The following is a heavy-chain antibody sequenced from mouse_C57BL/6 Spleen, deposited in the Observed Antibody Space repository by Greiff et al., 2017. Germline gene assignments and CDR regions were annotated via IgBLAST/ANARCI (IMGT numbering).Heavy chain of an antibody. V-gene: IGHV1-64*01. Sequence: VQLQQPGAELVKPGASVKLSCKASGYTFTSYWMHWVKQRPGQGLEWIGMIHTNSGSTNSNEKFKSKATLTVDKSSSTAYMQLSSLTSEDSAVYYCASTVVEGAWFAYWGQGTLVTVSA. CDR1: GYTFTSYW. CDR2: IHTNSGST. CDR3: ASTVVEGAWFAY. J-gene: IGHJ3*01. D-gene: IGHD1-1*01.